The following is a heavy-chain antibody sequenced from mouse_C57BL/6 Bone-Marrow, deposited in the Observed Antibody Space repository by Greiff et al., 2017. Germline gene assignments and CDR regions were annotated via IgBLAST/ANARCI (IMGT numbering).Heavy chain of an antibody. CDR1: GYTFTNYW. CDR3: ASTLDSSGYGGPWFAY. V-gene: IGHV1-63*01. D-gene: IGHD3-2*02. J-gene: IGHJ3*01. CDR2: IYPGGGYT. Sequence: VKLVESGAGLVRPGTSVKMSCKASGYTFTNYWIGWAKQRPGHGLEWIGDIYPGGGYTNYNEKFKGKATLTADKSSSTAYMQFSSLTSEDSAIYYCASTLDSSGYGGPWFAYWGQGTLVTVAA.